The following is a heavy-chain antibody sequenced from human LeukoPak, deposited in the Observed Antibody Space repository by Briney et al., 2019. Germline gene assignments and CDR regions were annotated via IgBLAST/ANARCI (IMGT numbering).Heavy chain of an antibody. J-gene: IGHJ3*02. CDR3: ARDRPWHYYDSSGYLHDAFDI. CDR1: GFTFSSYG. V-gene: IGHV3-33*01. D-gene: IGHD3-22*01. CDR2: IWYDGSNK. Sequence: GGSLRLSCAASGFTFSSYGMHWVRQAPGKGLEWVAVIWYDGSNKYYADSVKGRLTISRDNSKNTLYLQMNSLRAEDTAVYYCARDRPWHYYDSSGYLHDAFDIWGQGTMVTVSS.